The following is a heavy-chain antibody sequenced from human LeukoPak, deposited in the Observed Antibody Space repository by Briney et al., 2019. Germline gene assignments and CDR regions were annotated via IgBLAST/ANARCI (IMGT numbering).Heavy chain of an antibody. Sequence: GSLRLSCAASGFRLSSSGMHWVRQAPGKGLEWVAFIRHDGSDKYYADSVKGRFTISRDNAKNSLFLQINSLRAEDTAVYYCANGGTYSSGPWGQGTLVTVSS. CDR2: IRHDGSDK. J-gene: IGHJ5*02. D-gene: IGHD3-22*01. CDR1: GFRLSSSG. CDR3: ANGGTYSSGP. V-gene: IGHV3-30*02.